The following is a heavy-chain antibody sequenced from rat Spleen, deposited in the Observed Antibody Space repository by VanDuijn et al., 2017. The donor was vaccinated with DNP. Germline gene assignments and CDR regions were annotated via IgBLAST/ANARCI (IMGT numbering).Heavy chain of an antibody. CDR2: INYSGST. J-gene: IGHJ1*01. V-gene: IGHV3-1*01. Sequence: CSVTGYFITNNYWAWIRKFPGNKMEWMGYINYSGSTGYNPSLKSRISITRDTSKNQFFLQLNSITTEDTATYYCARGLNYGGYNYYWYFDFWGPGTVVTVSS. CDR1: GYFITNNY. CDR3: ARGLNYGGYNYYWYFDF. D-gene: IGHD1-11*01.